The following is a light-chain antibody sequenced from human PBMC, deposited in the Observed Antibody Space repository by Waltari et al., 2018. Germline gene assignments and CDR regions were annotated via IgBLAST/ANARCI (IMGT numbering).Light chain of an antibody. CDR2: RVS. Sequence: DVVMTQSPLSLPVTLGQPASISCKSSQGLVHSDGNTHLNWFQQRPGQSPRRLIYRVSKRDSGVPDRFSGSGSGTDFTLKISRVEADDVGVYYCMQGTHWPYTFGQGTKLDIK. CDR3: MQGTHWPYT. V-gene: IGKV2-30*02. J-gene: IGKJ2*01. CDR1: QGLVHSDGNTH.